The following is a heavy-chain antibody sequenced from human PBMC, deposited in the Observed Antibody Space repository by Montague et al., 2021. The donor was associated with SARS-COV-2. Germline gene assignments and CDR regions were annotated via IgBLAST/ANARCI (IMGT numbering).Heavy chain of an antibody. CDR3: ARDTEVEIRTYSYYKMDV. CDR2: ISTSGNT. Sequence: TLSLTCTVSGGAVNSGNYDWRWIRQPAGKRLEWRGRISTSGNTNYNPSLKSRLSILVDTSKNQFSLNLRSVTAADTAVYYCARDTEVEIRTYSYYKMDVWGLGTTVTVSS. V-gene: IGHV4-61*02. D-gene: IGHD2-21*01. CDR1: GGAVNSGNYD. J-gene: IGHJ6*02.